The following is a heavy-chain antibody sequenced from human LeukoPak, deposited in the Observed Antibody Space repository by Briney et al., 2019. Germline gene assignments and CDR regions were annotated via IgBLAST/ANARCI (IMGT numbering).Heavy chain of an antibody. J-gene: IGHJ4*02. CDR1: GFTFSSYS. CDR2: ITSSSSYI. CDR3: ARDGAPFYPSSGVGGGYDY. D-gene: IGHD2-15*01. Sequence: GGSLRLSCAASGFTFSSYSMNWVRQAPGKGLEWVSSITSSSSYIYYADSVKGRFTISRDDAKNSLYLQMNSLRAEDTAVYYCARDGAPFYPSSGVGGGYDYWGQGTLVTVSS. V-gene: IGHV3-21*04.